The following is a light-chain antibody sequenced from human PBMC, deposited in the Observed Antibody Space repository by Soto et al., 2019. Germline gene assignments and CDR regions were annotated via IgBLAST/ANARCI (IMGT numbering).Light chain of an antibody. J-gene: IGLJ2*01. CDR2: DVS. Sequence: QSALTQPASVSGSPGQSITISCTGTSSDVGGYNYVSWYQQHPGKAPKLMIYDVSDRPSGVSNRFSGSKSCNTASLTISGLQAEDEADYYCSSYTNSSTYVVFGGGTKLTVL. CDR1: SSDVGGYNY. V-gene: IGLV2-14*01. CDR3: SSYTNSSTYVV.